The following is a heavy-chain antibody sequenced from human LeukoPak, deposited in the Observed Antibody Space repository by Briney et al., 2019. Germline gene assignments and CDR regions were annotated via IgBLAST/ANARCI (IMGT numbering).Heavy chain of an antibody. CDR2: IYYSGST. Sequence: SETLSLTCTVSGGSISSSSYYWGWIRQPPGEGLEWIGSIYYSGSTYYNPSLKSRVTISVDTSKNQFSLKLSSVTAADTAVYYCATRYCSGGSCYGFDYWGQGTLVTVSS. V-gene: IGHV4-39*01. CDR3: ATRYCSGGSCYGFDY. D-gene: IGHD2-15*01. J-gene: IGHJ4*02. CDR1: GGSISSSSYY.